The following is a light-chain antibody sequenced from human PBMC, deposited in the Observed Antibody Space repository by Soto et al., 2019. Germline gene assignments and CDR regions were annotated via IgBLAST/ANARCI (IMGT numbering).Light chain of an antibody. V-gene: IGKV3-20*01. Sequence: EIVLTQSPGTLSLSPGERATLSCRASQSVSNNYLAWYQQKPGQAPRILIYGASNRATGIPDRFSGSGSWTEFTLNISRLEPEDFAVHYCQQYGSLGTVGQRAKVHIK. CDR2: GAS. CDR3: QQYGSLGT. CDR1: QSVSNNY. J-gene: IGKJ1*01.